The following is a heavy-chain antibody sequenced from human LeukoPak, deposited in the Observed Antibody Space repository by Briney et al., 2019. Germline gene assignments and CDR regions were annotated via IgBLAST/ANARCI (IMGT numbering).Heavy chain of an antibody. CDR1: GGSISDYF. D-gene: IGHD3-22*01. V-gene: IGHV4-59*01. Sequence: PSETLSLTCTVSGGSISDYFWSWIRQPPGKGLEWVGYVFYSGSTNYNPSLKSRVTISVDTSKNQFSLKLSSVTAADTAVYYCARDYYDSSGYRRYGMDVWGQGTTVTVSS. J-gene: IGHJ6*02. CDR3: ARDYYDSSGYRRYGMDV. CDR2: VFYSGST.